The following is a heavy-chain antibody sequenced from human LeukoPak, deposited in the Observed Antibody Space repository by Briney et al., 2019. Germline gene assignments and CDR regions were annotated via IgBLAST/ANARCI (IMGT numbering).Heavy chain of an antibody. V-gene: IGHV4-59*01. Sequence: SETLSLTCTVSGGPISNYYWSWIRQSPGKGLEWIGYIYYSGTTNYNPSLKSRVIISVDTSKNQFSLKLSSVTAADTAVYYCAKGGRTTIFGVVITHFDYWGQGTLVTVSS. CDR2: IYYSGTT. D-gene: IGHD3-3*01. CDR1: GGPISNYY. CDR3: AKGGRTTIFGVVITHFDY. J-gene: IGHJ4*02.